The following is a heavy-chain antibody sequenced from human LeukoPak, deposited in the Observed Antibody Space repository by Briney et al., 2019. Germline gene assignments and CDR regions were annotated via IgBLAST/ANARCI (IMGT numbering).Heavy chain of an antibody. CDR1: GGSISSSSSSYY. CDR3: ARHASSGLNWFDP. D-gene: IGHD3-22*01. Sequence: SETLSLTCTVSGGSISSSSSSYYWGWIRQPPGTGLEWIGSVYYSGSTYYNPSLKSRVTISVERSKNQFSLELTYVTAADTAVYYCARHASSGLNWFDPWGQGTLVTVSS. V-gene: IGHV4-39*01. CDR2: VYYSGST. J-gene: IGHJ5*02.